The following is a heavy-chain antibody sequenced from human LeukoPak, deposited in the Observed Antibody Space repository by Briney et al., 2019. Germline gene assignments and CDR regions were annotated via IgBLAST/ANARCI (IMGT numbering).Heavy chain of an antibody. Sequence: GASVKVSCKASGYTFTSYDINWVRQATGQGLVWMGWMNPNSGNIGYAQKFQGRVTMTRNTSISTAYMELSSLRSEDTAVYYCARGPLGGAGYYYYGMDVWGQGTTVTVSS. CDR1: GYTFTSYD. V-gene: IGHV1-8*01. CDR2: MNPNSGNI. J-gene: IGHJ6*02. CDR3: ARGPLGGAGYYYYGMDV.